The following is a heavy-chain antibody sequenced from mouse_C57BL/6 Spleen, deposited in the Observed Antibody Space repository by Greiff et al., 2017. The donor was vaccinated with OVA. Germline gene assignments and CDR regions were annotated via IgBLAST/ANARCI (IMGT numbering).Heavy chain of an antibody. CDR1: GYSITSGYY. CDR2: ISYDGSN. Sequence: EVQLQQSGPGLVKPSQSLSLTCSVTGYSITSGYYWNWIRQFPGNKLEWMGYISYDGSNNYNPSLKNRISITRDTSKNQFFLKLNSVTTEDTATYYCARVTPTVVASGFDYWGQGTTLTVCS. CDR3: ARVTPTVVASGFDY. J-gene: IGHJ2*01. V-gene: IGHV3-6*01. D-gene: IGHD1-1*01.